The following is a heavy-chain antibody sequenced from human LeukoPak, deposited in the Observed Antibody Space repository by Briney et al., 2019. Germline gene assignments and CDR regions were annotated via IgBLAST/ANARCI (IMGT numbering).Heavy chain of an antibody. V-gene: IGHV4-39*01. CDR1: GGSISSSGYY. D-gene: IGHD6-6*01. J-gene: IGHJ3*02. Sequence: ASETLSLTCTVSGGSISSSGYYWGWIRQPPGKGLEWIGCVDYTGITSHSPSLKSRVTISMDTSKNQSSLKVSSVSAADTGVYYCAKLGRIWVAARPVDIWGQGTMVTASS. CDR3: AKLGRIWVAARPVDI. CDR2: VDYTGIT.